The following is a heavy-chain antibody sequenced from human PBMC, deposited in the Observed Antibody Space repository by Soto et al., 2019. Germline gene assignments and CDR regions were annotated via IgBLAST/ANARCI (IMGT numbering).Heavy chain of an antibody. CDR3: ARRRVATESFDY. J-gene: IGHJ4*02. CDR2: IYYSGSS. CDR1: GDSITSNSYF. V-gene: IGHV4-39*01. D-gene: IGHD5-12*01. Sequence: PSETLSLTCTVSGDSITSNSYFWAWIRQPPGKGLEWIGSIYYSGSSYHNPSLKSRVTISVDRSNNQFSLKLTSVTAADTAVYYCARRRVATESFDYWGQGTLVTVSS.